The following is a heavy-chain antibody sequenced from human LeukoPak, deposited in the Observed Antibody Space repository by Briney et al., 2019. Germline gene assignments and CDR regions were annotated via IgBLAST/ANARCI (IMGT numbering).Heavy chain of an antibody. D-gene: IGHD3-22*01. CDR2: ISGSGGST. CDR1: GFSFSNYA. CDR3: AKFAPYYYDSSGYRAIGDY. V-gene: IGHV3-23*01. J-gene: IGHJ4*02. Sequence: GGSLRLSCAASGFSFSNYAMTWVRQAPGKGLEWVSAISGSGGSTYYADSVKGRFTISRDNSKNTLYLQMNSLRAEDTAVYYCAKFAPYYYDSSGYRAIGDYWGQGTLVTVSS.